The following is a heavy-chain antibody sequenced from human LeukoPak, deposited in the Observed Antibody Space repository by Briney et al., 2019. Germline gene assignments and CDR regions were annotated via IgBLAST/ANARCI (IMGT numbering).Heavy chain of an antibody. Sequence: QPGGSLRLPCSVFGFTFSSYVMYWVRQSPGKGLEYVSTISSKGGSTYYADSVKGRFTISRDNSKNTLYLQMSSLRAEDTAVYYCVKDYYDSSGYYGDAFDIWGQGTMVTVSS. CDR1: GFTFSSYV. D-gene: IGHD3-22*01. J-gene: IGHJ3*02. CDR2: ISSKGGST. V-gene: IGHV3-64D*09. CDR3: VKDYYDSSGYYGDAFDI.